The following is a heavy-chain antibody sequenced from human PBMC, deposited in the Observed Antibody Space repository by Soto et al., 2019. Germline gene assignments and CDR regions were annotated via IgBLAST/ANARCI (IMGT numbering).Heavy chain of an antibody. CDR2: ISGSGTDT. D-gene: IGHD3-10*01. V-gene: IGHV3-23*01. Sequence: GGSLRLSCAASGFMFGSYAMSWVRQAPGKGLEWVSGISGSGTDTYYADAVKGRVTISRDNAKNTLYLQMNGLRAEDTAIYYCAKDLLSSYYYGMDAWGQGTTVTV. CDR3: AKDLLSSYYYGMDA. CDR1: GFMFGSYA. J-gene: IGHJ6*02.